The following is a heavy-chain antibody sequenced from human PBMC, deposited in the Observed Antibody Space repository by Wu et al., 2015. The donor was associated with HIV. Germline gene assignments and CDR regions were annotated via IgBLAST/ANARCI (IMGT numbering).Heavy chain of an antibody. D-gene: IGHD3-10*01. CDR3: ARAVKDYGSGTPDAFDI. J-gene: IGHJ3*02. CDR2: IRPNSGGT. CDR1: GYTFTSYG. Sequence: QVQLAQLGVEVRKPGASVKVSCKASGYTFTSYGISWVRQATGQGLEWMGWIRPNSGGTYYAQKFHGRVTMTRDTSISTAYMDLSRLRSDDTALYYCARAVKDYGSGTPDAFDIWGQGTVVTVSS. V-gene: IGHV1-2*02.